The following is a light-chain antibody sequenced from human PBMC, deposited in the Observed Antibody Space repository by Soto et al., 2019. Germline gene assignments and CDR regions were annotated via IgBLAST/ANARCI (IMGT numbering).Light chain of an antibody. CDR2: KVS. V-gene: IGLV2-14*01. Sequence: QSALTQPASVSGSPGQSITISCTGTSSDVGGYNYVSWYQQHPGKAPKLMIYKVSNRPSGVPNRFSASKSGNTASLTISGLQAEDEADYYCSSYTTSGTWVFGGGTKLTVL. J-gene: IGLJ3*02. CDR3: SSYTTSGTWV. CDR1: SSDVGGYNY.